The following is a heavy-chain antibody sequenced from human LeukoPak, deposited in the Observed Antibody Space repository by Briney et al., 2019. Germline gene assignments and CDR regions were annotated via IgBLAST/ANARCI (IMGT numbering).Heavy chain of an antibody. J-gene: IGHJ4*02. Sequence: SETLSLTCSVSGGSIGSDTHYWAWIRQPPGKGLEWIGSIHYSGATYYGPPLRSRAAISVDTSRSQFSLGVTSVTAADTAVYYCARDTRYDSGGHDCWGQGTLVTVSS. V-gene: IGHV4-39*07. D-gene: IGHD3-22*01. CDR3: ARDTRYDSGGHDC. CDR2: IHYSGAT. CDR1: GGSIGSDTHY.